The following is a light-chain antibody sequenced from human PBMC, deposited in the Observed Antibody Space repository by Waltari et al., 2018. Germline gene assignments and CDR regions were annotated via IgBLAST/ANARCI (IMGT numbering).Light chain of an antibody. Sequence: QSVLTQPPSTSGTPGQRVIISCSGSTSNVGSNYVYWYQQLPGTAPKLLIYNNDQRPSAVPDRFSGSKSGTSASLAISGLRSEDEADYFCAAWDDRLSGVFGTGTTVTVL. CDR2: NND. V-gene: IGLV1-47*02. CDR3: AAWDDRLSGV. CDR1: TSNVGSNY. J-gene: IGLJ1*01.